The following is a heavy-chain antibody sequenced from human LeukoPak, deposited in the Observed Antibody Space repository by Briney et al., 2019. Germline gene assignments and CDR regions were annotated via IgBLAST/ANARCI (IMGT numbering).Heavy chain of an antibody. Sequence: PGRSLRLSCTASGFTFNNYGMHWVRQAPGKGLEWVAVIWYDGSNKYYADSVKGRFTISRDNSKNTLCLQMNSLRAEDTAVYYCARGVRYSSGYSDYWGQGTLVTVSS. V-gene: IGHV3-33*01. J-gene: IGHJ4*02. CDR1: GFTFNNYG. D-gene: IGHD6-19*01. CDR2: IWYDGSNK. CDR3: ARGVRYSSGYSDY.